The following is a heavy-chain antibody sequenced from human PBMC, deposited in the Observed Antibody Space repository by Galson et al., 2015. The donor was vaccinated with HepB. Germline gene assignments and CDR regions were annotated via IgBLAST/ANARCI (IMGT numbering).Heavy chain of an antibody. V-gene: IGHV3-53*01. J-gene: IGHJ3*02. CDR3: ARGITGITMSAFDI. CDR1: GFTVSSNY. Sequence: SLRLSCAASGFTVSSNYMSWVRQAPGKGLEWVSVIYSGGSTYYADSVKGRFTISRDNSKNTLYLQMNSLRAEDTAVYYCARGITGITMSAFDIWGQGTMVTVSS. D-gene: IGHD3-10*02. CDR2: IYSGGST.